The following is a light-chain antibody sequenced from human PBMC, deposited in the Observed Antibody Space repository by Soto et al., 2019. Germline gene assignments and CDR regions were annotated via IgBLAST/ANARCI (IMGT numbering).Light chain of an antibody. CDR2: DVS. V-gene: IGLV2-14*01. CDR3: SSYTTSSTLVV. CDR1: SSDVGGYNY. Sequence: QSXLTQPASVSGSXXXSXXISXTGTSSDVGGYNYVSWYQQHPGKAPKLMIYDVSNRPSGVSNRFSGSKSGNTASLTISGLQAEDEADYYCSSYTTSSTLVVFGGGTKLTVL. J-gene: IGLJ2*01.